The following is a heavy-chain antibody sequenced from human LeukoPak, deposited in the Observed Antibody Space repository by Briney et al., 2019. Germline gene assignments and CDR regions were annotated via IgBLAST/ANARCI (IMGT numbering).Heavy chain of an antibody. D-gene: IGHD1-7*01. CDR3: ASSLITGTTSIDY. Sequence: PSETLSLTCTVSGGSISSYYWSWIRQPPGKGLEWIGYIYYSGSTNYNPSLKSRVTISVDTSKNQFSLKLSSVTAADTAAYYCASSLITGTTSIDYWGQGTLVTVSS. CDR1: GGSISSYY. CDR2: IYYSGST. V-gene: IGHV4-59*01. J-gene: IGHJ4*02.